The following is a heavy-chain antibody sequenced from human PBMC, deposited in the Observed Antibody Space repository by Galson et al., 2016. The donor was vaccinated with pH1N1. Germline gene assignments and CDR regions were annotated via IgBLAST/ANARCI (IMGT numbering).Heavy chain of an antibody. J-gene: IGHJ4*02. CDR3: VRDALDYYDTSGFYFDL. D-gene: IGHD3-22*01. V-gene: IGHV3-7*01. CDR2: IIQEGSEK. CDR1: RFTFSSYW. Sequence: SLRLSCAASRFTFSSYWMSWVRQAPGKGLEWVASIIQEGSEKYYVDSVKGRFTISRDNAKNSLFLQMNSLRVEDTAVYYCVRDALDYYDTSGFYFDLWGQGTRVTVSS.